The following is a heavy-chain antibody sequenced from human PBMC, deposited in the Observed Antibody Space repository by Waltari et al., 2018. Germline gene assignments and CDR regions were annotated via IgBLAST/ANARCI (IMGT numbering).Heavy chain of an antibody. Sequence: QVQLQESGPGLVKPSETLSLTCTVSGASISSYYWSWIRQSPGKGLEWIGHMYYTGSTNTNPSLKSRVTISVDTSKKKFSRKLSSMTAADTAVYYCARDHLEVIISTTDWYFDLWGRGTLVTVSS. CDR2: MYYTGST. CDR3: ARDHLEVIISTTDWYFDL. CDR1: GASISSYY. J-gene: IGHJ2*01. D-gene: IGHD3-22*01. V-gene: IGHV4-59*01.